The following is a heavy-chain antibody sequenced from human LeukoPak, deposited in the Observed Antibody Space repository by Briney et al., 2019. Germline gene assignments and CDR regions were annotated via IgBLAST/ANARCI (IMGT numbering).Heavy chain of an antibody. J-gene: IGHJ4*02. D-gene: IGHD1-26*01. CDR2: IIPILGIA. Sequence: SVTVSCKASGGTFSSYAISWVRQAPGQGLEWMGRIIPILGIANYAQKVQGRVTITADKSTSTAYMELSSLRSADTAVYYCARESGSDFFDYWGQGTLVTVSS. CDR1: GGTFSSYA. CDR3: ARESGSDFFDY. V-gene: IGHV1-69*04.